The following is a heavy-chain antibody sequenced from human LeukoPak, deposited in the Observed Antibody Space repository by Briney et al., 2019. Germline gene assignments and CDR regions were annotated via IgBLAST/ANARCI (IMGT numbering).Heavy chain of an antibody. V-gene: IGHV4-59*01. Sequence: PSETLSLTCTVSGGSISSYYWSWIRQPPGKGLEWIGYIYYSGSTNYNPSLKSRVTISADTSKNQFSLKLSSVTAADTAVYYCARDPYGDYHDYWGQGTLVTVSS. CDR3: ARDPYGDYHDY. CDR1: GGSISSYY. D-gene: IGHD4-17*01. CDR2: IYYSGST. J-gene: IGHJ4*02.